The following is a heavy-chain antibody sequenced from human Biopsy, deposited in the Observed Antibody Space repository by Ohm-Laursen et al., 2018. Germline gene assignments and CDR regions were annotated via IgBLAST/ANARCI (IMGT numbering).Heavy chain of an antibody. CDR2: IYSSGST. J-gene: IGHJ3*02. Sequence: SDTLSLTCSVSGGSVRGYYWSWIRQPAGKGLEWIGRIYSSGSTNYNPSLKSRVTLSMDTSKRQFSLKLSFVTAADTAVYYCARWTPEYDSSRYYLDAFDIWGQGTKVTVSS. CDR3: ARWTPEYDSSRYYLDAFDI. D-gene: IGHD3-22*01. CDR1: GGSVRGYY. V-gene: IGHV4-4*07.